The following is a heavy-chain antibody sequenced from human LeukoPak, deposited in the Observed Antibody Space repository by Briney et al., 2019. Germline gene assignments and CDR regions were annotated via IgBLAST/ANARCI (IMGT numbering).Heavy chain of an antibody. D-gene: IGHD4-17*01. J-gene: IGHJ4*02. CDR3: ARQSGTMVTTRFDY. V-gene: IGHV3-30*03. Sequence: PGGSLRLSCAASGFTVSSNYMSWVRQAPGKGLEWVAVIPYDGSNKYYADSVKGRFTISRDNAKNSLYLQMNSLRAEDTAIYYCARQSGTMVTTRFDYWGQGTLVTVSS. CDR2: IPYDGSNK. CDR1: GFTVSSNY.